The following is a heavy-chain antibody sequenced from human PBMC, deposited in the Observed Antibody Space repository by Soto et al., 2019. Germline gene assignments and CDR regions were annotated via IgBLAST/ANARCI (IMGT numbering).Heavy chain of an antibody. CDR3: AKDRRSYAFTRGMSFYY. CDR1: GFTFSSYA. J-gene: IGHJ4*02. CDR2: ISGSGGST. V-gene: IGHV3-23*01. D-gene: IGHD3-3*01. Sequence: GGSLRLSCAASGFTFSSYAMSWVRQAPGKGLEWVSAISGSGGSTYYADSVKGRFTISRDNSKNTLYLQMNSLRAEDTAVYYFAKDRRSYAFTRGMSFYYWGQGSLVTVS.